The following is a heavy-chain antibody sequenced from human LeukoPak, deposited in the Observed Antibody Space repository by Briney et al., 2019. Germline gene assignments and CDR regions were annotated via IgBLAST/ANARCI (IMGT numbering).Heavy chain of an antibody. CDR1: GYTFTGYF. Sequence: VASVTVSFKACGYTFTGYFIHWVRQAPGQGLEWMGWVDPNSGDTRYQQKLQGRVTIPRDTSITTAYVELSRLRSDDAAVYYCARASPNWGYWYFDLWGRGTLVAVSS. J-gene: IGHJ2*01. CDR3: ARASPNWGYWYFDL. CDR2: VDPNSGDT. V-gene: IGHV1-2*02. D-gene: IGHD7-27*01.